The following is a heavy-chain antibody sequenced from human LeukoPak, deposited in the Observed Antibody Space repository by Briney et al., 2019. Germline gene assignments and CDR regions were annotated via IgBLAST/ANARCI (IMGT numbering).Heavy chain of an antibody. CDR3: AGGPQYSGSYGD. D-gene: IGHD1-26*01. Sequence: GGSLRLSCVVSGFIFSDYEMAWVRQAPGMGLEWISYISNSGDIRRYADAVKGRFAISRDNAKNSVSLQMNSLRADDTGLYFCAGGPQYSGSYGDWGQGTLVTVSS. CDR2: ISNSGDIR. J-gene: IGHJ4*02. CDR1: GFIFSDYE. V-gene: IGHV3-48*03.